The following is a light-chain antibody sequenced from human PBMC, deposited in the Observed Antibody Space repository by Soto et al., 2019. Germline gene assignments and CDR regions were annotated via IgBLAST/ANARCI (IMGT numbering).Light chain of an antibody. CDR1: SSDVGGYNY. J-gene: IGLJ3*02. CDR3: SSYTSSSTHWV. Sequence: QSALTQPTSVSGSAGQSITISCTGTSSDVGGYNYVSWYQQHPGKAPKLMIYEVSNRPSGVSSRFSGSKSGNTASLTISGLQAEDEADYYCSSYTSSSTHWVFGGGTKLTVL. CDR2: EVS. V-gene: IGLV2-14*01.